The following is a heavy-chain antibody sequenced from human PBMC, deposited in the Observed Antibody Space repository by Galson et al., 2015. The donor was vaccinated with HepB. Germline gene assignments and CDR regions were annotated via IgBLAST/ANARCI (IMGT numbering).Heavy chain of an antibody. Sequence: SLRLSCAASGFTVSSNYMSWVRQAPGKGLEWVSVIYSGGSTFYADSVKGRFTISRDTSKNTLYLQMNSLRAEDTAVYYCARNAKGLGIDYWGQGTLVTVSS. CDR2: IYSGGST. V-gene: IGHV3-66*01. D-gene: IGHD7-27*01. J-gene: IGHJ4*02. CDR1: GFTVSSNY. CDR3: ARNAKGLGIDY.